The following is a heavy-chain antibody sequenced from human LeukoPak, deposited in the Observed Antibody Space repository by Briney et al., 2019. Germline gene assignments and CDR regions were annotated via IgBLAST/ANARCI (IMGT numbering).Heavy chain of an antibody. V-gene: IGHV4-59*08. Sequence: SETLSLTCTVSGGSIGSYYWSWIRQPPGKGLGWIGYIYYSGSTNYNPSLKSRVTISVDTSKNQFSLKLSSVTDADTAVYYCARHSDSGSYPFDYWGQGTLVTASS. CDR2: IYYSGST. CDR1: GGSIGSYY. J-gene: IGHJ4*02. CDR3: ARHSDSGSYPFDY. D-gene: IGHD3-10*01.